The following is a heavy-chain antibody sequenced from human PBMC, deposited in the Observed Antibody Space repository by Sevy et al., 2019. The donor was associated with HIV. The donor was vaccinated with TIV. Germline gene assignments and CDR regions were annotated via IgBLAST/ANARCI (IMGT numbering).Heavy chain of an antibody. D-gene: IGHD2-15*01. V-gene: IGHV1-18*01. CDR1: GYTFTSYR. CDR3: ARAYCSGGSCYSLAY. Sequence: ASVNVSCQASGYTFTSYRIYWVRQAPGQGLEWMGWISPFNGDTNYAQKLQGRVTMITDTSTNTAYMEMRSLRSDETAVYYCARAYCSGGSCYSLAYWGQGTLVTVSS. J-gene: IGHJ4*02. CDR2: ISPFNGDT.